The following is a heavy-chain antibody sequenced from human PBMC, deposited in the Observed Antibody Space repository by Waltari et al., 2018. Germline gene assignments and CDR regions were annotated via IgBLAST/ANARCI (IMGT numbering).Heavy chain of an antibody. CDR3: AKGYGSWQQPDYFDY. CDR1: GFPFSSYA. V-gene: IGHV3-23*04. D-gene: IGHD6-13*01. Sequence: EVQLVESGGGLVQPGWSLSLSCAASGFPFSSYAMSWVRQAPGKGLEWVSAISGSGGSTYYADSVKGRFTISRDNSKNTLYLQMNSLRAEDTAVYYCAKGYGSWQQPDYFDYWGQGTLVTVSS. CDR2: ISGSGGST. J-gene: IGHJ4*02.